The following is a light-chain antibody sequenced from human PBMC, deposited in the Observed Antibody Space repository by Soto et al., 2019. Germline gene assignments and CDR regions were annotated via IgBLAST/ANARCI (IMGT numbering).Light chain of an antibody. CDR1: QSVSLS. Sequence: EIVLTQSPATLSLSQGGRATLSCRASQSVSLSLAWYQQKPGQAPRLLIYDASKRAFGFPARFSGSGSGTDFTLTISSLEPEDFAVYYCQERTGWPPWTFGQGTKVDIK. CDR3: QERTGWPPWT. CDR2: DAS. V-gene: IGKV3-11*01. J-gene: IGKJ1*01.